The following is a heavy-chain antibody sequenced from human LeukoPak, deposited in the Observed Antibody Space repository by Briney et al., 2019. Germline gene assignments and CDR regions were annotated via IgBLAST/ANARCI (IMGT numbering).Heavy chain of an antibody. D-gene: IGHD5-12*01. CDR2: MSGSGDST. Sequence: GGSLRLSCAASGFTFSSYAMSWVRQAPGKGLEWVLGMSGSGDSTYYADSVKGRFTISRDNSKNTLYLQMNSLRAEDTAVYYCAKDQAWLRFDYWGQGTLVTVSS. CDR3: AKDQAWLRFDY. CDR1: GFTFSSYA. V-gene: IGHV3-23*01. J-gene: IGHJ4*02.